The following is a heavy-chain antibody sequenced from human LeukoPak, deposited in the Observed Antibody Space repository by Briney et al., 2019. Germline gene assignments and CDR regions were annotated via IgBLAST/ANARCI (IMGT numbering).Heavy chain of an antibody. D-gene: IGHD6-13*01. CDR1: GFTFSSYA. CDR3: ARDEGPSSWYYFDY. J-gene: IGHJ4*02. V-gene: IGHV3-30-3*01. CDR2: ISYDGSNK. Sequence: GGSLRLSCAASGFTFSSYAMHWVRQAPGKGLEWVAVISYDGSNKYYADSVKSRFTISRDNSKNTLYLQMNSLRAEDTAVYYCARDEGPSSWYYFDYWGQGTLVTVSS.